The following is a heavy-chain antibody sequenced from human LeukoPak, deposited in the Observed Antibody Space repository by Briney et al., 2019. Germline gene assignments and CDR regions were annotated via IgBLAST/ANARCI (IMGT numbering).Heavy chain of an antibody. Sequence: SETLSLTCTVSGGSISSYYWSWIRQPPGKGLKWIGYIYYSGSTNYNPSLKSRVTISVDTSKNQFSLKLSSVTAADTAVYYCARALYYYDSSGPGDYWGQGTLVTVSS. CDR1: GGSISSYY. CDR3: ARALYYYDSSGPGDY. CDR2: IYYSGST. V-gene: IGHV4-59*08. D-gene: IGHD3-22*01. J-gene: IGHJ4*02.